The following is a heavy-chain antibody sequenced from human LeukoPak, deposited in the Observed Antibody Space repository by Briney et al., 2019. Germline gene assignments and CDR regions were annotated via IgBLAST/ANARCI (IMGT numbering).Heavy chain of an antibody. J-gene: IGHJ5*02. D-gene: IGHD1-26*01. CDR1: GGTFSSYA. CDR3: ARDNSVGDTAWWFDP. V-gene: IGHV1-69*13. Sequence: SVKVSCKASGGTFSSYAISWVRQAPGQGLEWMGGIIPIFGTANYAQKFQGRVTITADESTSTAYMELSSLRSEDTAVYYCARDNSVGDTAWWFDPWGQGTLVTVSS. CDR2: IIPIFGTA.